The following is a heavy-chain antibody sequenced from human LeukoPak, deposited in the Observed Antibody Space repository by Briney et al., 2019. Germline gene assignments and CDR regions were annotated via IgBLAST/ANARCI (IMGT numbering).Heavy chain of an antibody. J-gene: IGHJ6*03. CDR3: ARCRWGITMVRVHMDV. Sequence: SETLSLTCTVSGGSISSSNYYWGWIRQPPGKGLEWIGEINHSGSTNYNPSLKSRVTISVDTSKNQFSLKLSSVTAADTAVYYCARCRWGITMVRVHMDVWGKGTTVTVSS. D-gene: IGHD3-10*01. CDR2: INHSGST. V-gene: IGHV4-39*07. CDR1: GGSISSSNYY.